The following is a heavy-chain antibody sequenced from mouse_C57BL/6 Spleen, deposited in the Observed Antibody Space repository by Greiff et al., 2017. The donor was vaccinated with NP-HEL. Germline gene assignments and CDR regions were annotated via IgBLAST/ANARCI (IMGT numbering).Heavy chain of an antibody. CDR2: ISYDGSN. CDR3: ARGDMVTAEAWFAY. CDR1: GYSITSGYY. Sequence: EVQLQQSGPGLVKPSQSLSLTCSVTGYSITSGYYWNWIRQFPGNKLEWMGYISYDGSNNYNPSLKNRISITRDTSKNQFFLKLNSVTTEDTAPYYCARGDMVTAEAWFAYWGQGTLVTVSA. D-gene: IGHD2-2*01. V-gene: IGHV3-6*01. J-gene: IGHJ3*01.